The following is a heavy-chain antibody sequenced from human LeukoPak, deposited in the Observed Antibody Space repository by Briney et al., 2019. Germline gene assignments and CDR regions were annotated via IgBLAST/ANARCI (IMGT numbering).Heavy chain of an antibody. CDR1: GGSISSYY. Sequence: SETLSLTCTVSGGSISSYYWSWIRQPPGKGLEWIGYIYYSGSTNYNPSLKSRVTISVDTSKNQFSLKLSSVTAADTAVYYCARAPGSPPTYYYYMDVWGKGTTVTVSS. J-gene: IGHJ6*03. CDR3: ARAPGSPPTYYYYMDV. D-gene: IGHD1-26*01. CDR2: IYYSGST. V-gene: IGHV4-59*01.